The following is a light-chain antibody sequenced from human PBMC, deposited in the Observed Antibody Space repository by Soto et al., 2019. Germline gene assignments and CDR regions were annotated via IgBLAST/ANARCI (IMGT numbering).Light chain of an antibody. J-gene: IGKJ5*01. Sequence: MAQSPLSLPVTLGQPASISCSSSQSLVSSDVTTNFAWYQVKRGQPPRLLIHDISTRATGVPARFRGSGSGTEFTLSISGLQSEDFAVYFCQQYNNWPFSFGQGTRLEI. V-gene: IGKV3-15*01. CDR2: DIS. CDR1: QSLVSSDVTTN. CDR3: QQYNNWPFS.